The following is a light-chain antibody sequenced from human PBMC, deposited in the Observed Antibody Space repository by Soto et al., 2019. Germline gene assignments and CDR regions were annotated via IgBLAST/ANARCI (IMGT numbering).Light chain of an antibody. CDR3: CSYAGTSRV. CDR2: DVS. CDR1: SSDVGGYNY. V-gene: IGLV2-11*01. Sequence: QSALTQPRSVSGSPGQSVTISCTGTSSDVGGYNYVSWYQQHPGKAPKLMIYDVSKGPSGVPDRFSGAKSGNTASLTISGRQAEDEAASYCCSYAGTSRVFGGGTKLTVL. J-gene: IGLJ3*02.